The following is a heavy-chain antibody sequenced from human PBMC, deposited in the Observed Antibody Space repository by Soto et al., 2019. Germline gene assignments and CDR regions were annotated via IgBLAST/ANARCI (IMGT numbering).Heavy chain of an antibody. D-gene: IGHD2-15*01. CDR3: AREQVILGTYGMDV. CDR1: GGTFSSYT. Sequence: QVQLVQSGAEVKKPGSSVKVSCKASGGTFSSYTINWVRQAPGQGLEWMGRIIPILGIADYAQNFQGRVTITADKSTSTAYMELSSLRSEDTAVYYCAREQVILGTYGMDVWGQGTTVTVSS. J-gene: IGHJ6*02. V-gene: IGHV1-69*08. CDR2: IIPILGIA.